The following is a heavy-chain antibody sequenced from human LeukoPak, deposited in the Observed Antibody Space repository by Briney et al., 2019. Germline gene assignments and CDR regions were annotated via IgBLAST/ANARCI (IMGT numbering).Heavy chain of an antibody. CDR2: ISGSCGST. J-gene: IGHJ4*02. Sequence: GGSLRLSCAASGFTFSIYAMSWVRQATGKGLEWVSAISGSCGSTYYADSVKGRFTISRNNSKNKLYLQMNSLRAEDTAVYYCAKDGGYSYGQYYFDYWGQGTLVTVSS. D-gene: IGHD5-18*01. V-gene: IGHV3-23*01. CDR3: AKDGGYSYGQYYFDY. CDR1: GFTFSIYA.